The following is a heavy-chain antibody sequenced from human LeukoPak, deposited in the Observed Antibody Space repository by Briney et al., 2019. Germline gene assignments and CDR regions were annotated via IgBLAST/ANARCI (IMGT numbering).Heavy chain of an antibody. J-gene: IGHJ4*02. CDR1: GYTFTSYY. Sequence: ASVKVSCKASGYTFTSYYMHWVRQAPGQGLEWVGIINPSGGSTSYAQKFQGRVTMTRDTSTSTVYMELSSLRSEDTAVYYCARDLNYYGSGSYLGYWGQGTLVTVSS. D-gene: IGHD3-10*01. CDR3: ARDLNYYGSGSYLGY. CDR2: INPSGGST. V-gene: IGHV1-46*01.